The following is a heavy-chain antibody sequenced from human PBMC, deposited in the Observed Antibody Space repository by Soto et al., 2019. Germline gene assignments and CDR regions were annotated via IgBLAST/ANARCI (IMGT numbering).Heavy chain of an antibody. D-gene: IGHD1-26*01. J-gene: IGHJ4*02. V-gene: IGHV4-4*02. Sequence: SETLSLTCAVSGGSFTSNNWWTWVRQPPGEGLEWIGEIYRTGSTNYNPSLKSLVTISLDKSENQLSLKVTSLTAEDTAVYYGASRDPGASVDYWGQGXLVTVSS. CDR1: GGSFTSNNW. CDR2: IYRTGST. CDR3: ASRDPGASVDY.